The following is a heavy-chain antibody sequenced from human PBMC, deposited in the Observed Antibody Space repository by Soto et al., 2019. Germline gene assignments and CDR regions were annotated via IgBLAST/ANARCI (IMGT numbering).Heavy chain of an antibody. V-gene: IGHV3-7*01. CDR1: GFTFSSYW. CDR3: ARDRGIVVVPAAIRTGDAFDI. D-gene: IGHD2-2*02. CDR2: IKQDGSEK. J-gene: IGHJ3*02. Sequence: GGSLRLSCAASGFTFSSYWMSWVRQAPGKGLEWVANIKQDGSEKYYVDSVKGRFTISRDNDKNSLYLQMNSLRAEDTAVYYCARDRGIVVVPAAIRTGDAFDIWGQGTMVTVSS.